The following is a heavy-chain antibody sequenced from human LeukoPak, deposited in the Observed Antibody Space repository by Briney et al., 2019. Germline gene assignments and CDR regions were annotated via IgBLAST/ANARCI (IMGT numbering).Heavy chain of an antibody. V-gene: IGHV4-59*01. CDR1: GGSISSYY. Sequence: PSETLSLTCTVSGGSISSYYWSWIRQPPGKGLEWIGYIYYSGSTNYNPSLKSRVTISVDTSKNQFSLKLSSVTAGDTAVYYCARVGESPYYYYMDVWGKGTTVTVSS. CDR3: ARVGESPYYYYMDV. CDR2: IYYSGST. D-gene: IGHD1-26*01. J-gene: IGHJ6*03.